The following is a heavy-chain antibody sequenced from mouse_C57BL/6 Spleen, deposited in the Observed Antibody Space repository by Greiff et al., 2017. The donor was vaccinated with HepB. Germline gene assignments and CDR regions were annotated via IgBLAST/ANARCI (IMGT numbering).Heavy chain of an antibody. CDR2: IDPEDGET. Sequence: VQLQQSGAELVKPGASVKLSCTASGFNIKDYYMHWVKQRTEQGLEWIGRIDPEDGETKYAQKFQGKDTITADTSSNTAYLQISSLTSEDTAVYYCARGGSSLPYWGQGTLVTVSA. CDR1: GFNIKDYY. V-gene: IGHV14-2*01. J-gene: IGHJ3*01. D-gene: IGHD1-1*01. CDR3: ARGGSSLPY.